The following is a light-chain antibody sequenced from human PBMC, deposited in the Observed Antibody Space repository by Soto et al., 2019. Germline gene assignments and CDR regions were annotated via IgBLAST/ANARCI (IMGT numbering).Light chain of an antibody. J-gene: IGKJ4*01. CDR1: QSVSTY. CDR2: DAS. CDR3: QQRSSWPLT. V-gene: IGKV3-11*01. Sequence: EIVLTQSPATLSLSPWERATLSCRASQSVSTYLAWYQQKPGQAPRLLIYDASNRATGIPVRFSGSGSGTDFTLTISSLEPEDFAVYYCQQRSSWPLTFGGGTKVDI.